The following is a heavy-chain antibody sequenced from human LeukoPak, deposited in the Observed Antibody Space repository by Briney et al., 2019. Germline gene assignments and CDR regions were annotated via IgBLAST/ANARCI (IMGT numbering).Heavy chain of an antibody. CDR1: GYTFTSYD. Sequence: GASVKVSCKASGYTFTSYDINWVRQATGQGLEWMGWLSPNSGNTGYAQKFQGRVTITRNTSISTAYMELSSLRSEDTAVYYCARGRRDGYNFWYYYYYMDVWGKGTTVTVSS. J-gene: IGHJ6*03. CDR2: LSPNSGNT. D-gene: IGHD5-24*01. V-gene: IGHV1-8*03. CDR3: ARGRRDGYNFWYYYYYMDV.